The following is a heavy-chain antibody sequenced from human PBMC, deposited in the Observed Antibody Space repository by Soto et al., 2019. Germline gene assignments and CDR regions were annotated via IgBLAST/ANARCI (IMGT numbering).Heavy chain of an antibody. CDR3: ARARCSSTSCPFDY. Sequence: QVQLVESGGGVVQPGRSLRLSCAASGFTFSSYAMHWVRQAPGKGLEWVAVISYDGSNKYYADSVKGRFTISRDNSNNTLYLQMNSLRAEDTAVYYCARARCSSTSCPFDYWGQGTLVTVSS. CDR1: GFTFSSYA. V-gene: IGHV3-30-3*01. CDR2: ISYDGSNK. J-gene: IGHJ4*02. D-gene: IGHD2-2*01.